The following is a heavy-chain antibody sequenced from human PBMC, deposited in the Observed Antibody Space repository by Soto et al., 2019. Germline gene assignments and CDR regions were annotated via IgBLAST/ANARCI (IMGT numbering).Heavy chain of an antibody. CDR1: GYTFTSYY. CDR2: IFPFFGTA. D-gene: IGHD1-26*01. J-gene: IGHJ5*02. CDR3: ARDQGKSWELLDAWFDP. V-gene: IGHV1-69*13. Sequence: ASVKVSCKASGYTFTSYYMHWVRQAPGQGLEWMGVIFPFFGTANYAQKFQGRVTITADESTSTAYMELSSLRSEDTAVFYCARDQGKSWELLDAWFDPWGQGTLVTVSS.